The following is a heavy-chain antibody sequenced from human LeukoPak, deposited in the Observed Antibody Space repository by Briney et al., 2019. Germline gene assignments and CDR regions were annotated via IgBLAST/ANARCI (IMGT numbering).Heavy chain of an antibody. CDR3: ARYNWNGGRAFDV. V-gene: IGHV6-1*01. J-gene: IGHJ3*01. CDR1: GDSVSTSSVA. D-gene: IGHD1-1*01. CDR2: TYYTSKWNN. Sequence: SQTLSLTCAISGDSVSTSSVAWNWIRQSSSRSLEWLGRTYYTSKWNNDYAVSVKSRIIINPDTSKNQFSLQLNSVTPEDTAVYYCARYNWNGGRAFDVWGQGTMVTVSS.